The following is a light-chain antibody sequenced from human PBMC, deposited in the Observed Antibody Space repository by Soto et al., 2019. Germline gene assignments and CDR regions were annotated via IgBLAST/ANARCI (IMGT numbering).Light chain of an antibody. CDR3: QQYKSYST. V-gene: IGKV1-5*03. J-gene: IGKJ1*01. Sequence: DIQMTQSPSTLSASVGDRVTITCRASQSISSWLARYQQKPGKAPKLLIYKASSLESGVPSRFSGSGSGTEFTLTINNLQPDDLATYICQQYKSYSTFGRGTKVDIK. CDR2: KAS. CDR1: QSISSW.